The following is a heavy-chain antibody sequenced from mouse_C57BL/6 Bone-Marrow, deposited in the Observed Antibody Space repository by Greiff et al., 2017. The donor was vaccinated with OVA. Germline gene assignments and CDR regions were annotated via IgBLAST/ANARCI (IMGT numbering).Heavy chain of an antibody. CDR1: GYTFTSYG. V-gene: IGHV1-81*01. CDR2: IYPRSGNT. Sequence: VKLQESGAELARPGASVKLSCKASGYTFTSYGISWVKQRTGQGLEWIGEIYPRSGNTYYNEKFKGKATLTADKSSSTAYMELRSLTSEDSAVYFCARSGWAWFAYWGQGTLVTVSA. D-gene: IGHD3-1*01. J-gene: IGHJ3*01. CDR3: ARSGWAWFAY.